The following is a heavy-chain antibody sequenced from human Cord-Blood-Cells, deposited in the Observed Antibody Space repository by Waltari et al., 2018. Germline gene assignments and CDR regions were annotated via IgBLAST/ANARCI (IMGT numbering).Heavy chain of an antibody. J-gene: IGHJ3*02. CDR1: GGTFSSYA. Sequence: QVQLVQSGAEVKKPGSSVKGSCKASGGTFSSYAISWVRQAPGQGLEWMGGIIPIFGTATYAQKFQGRGTITADESTSTAYMELSSLRSEDTAVYYCARVGDFWSGYYAFDIWGQGTMVTVSS. V-gene: IGHV1-69*01. D-gene: IGHD3-3*01. CDR2: IIPIFGTA. CDR3: ARVGDFWSGYYAFDI.